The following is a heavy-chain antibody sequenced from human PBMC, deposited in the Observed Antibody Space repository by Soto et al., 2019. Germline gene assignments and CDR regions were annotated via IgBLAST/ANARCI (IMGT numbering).Heavy chain of an antibody. CDR2: ISDSGDRT. CDR3: GKERGIMVKAGEAFKV. D-gene: IGHD2-15*01. CDR1: GFTLSMSA. J-gene: IGHJ3*01. Sequence: EVQLMESGGGLVQPGGSLKLSCASSGFTLSMSAVNWVRQAPGKGLEWVSYISDSGDRTYYADSVKGRFTISRDRSKKTWSWQMDSLRAEKTAVYYGGKERGIMVKAGEAFKVWGQGKKAT. V-gene: IGHV3-23*01.